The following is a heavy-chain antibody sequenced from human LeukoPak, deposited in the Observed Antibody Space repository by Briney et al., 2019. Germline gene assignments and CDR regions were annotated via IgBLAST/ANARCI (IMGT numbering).Heavy chain of an antibody. CDR2: ISAYNGNT. Sequence: ASVKVSCKASGYTFTSYGISWVRQAPGQGLEWMGWISAYNGNTNYAQKLQGRVTMTTDTSTSTAYMELRSLRSDDTAVYYCARGEGMVRGVLIYYYGMDVWGQGTTVTVSS. D-gene: IGHD3-10*01. CDR1: GYTFTSYG. J-gene: IGHJ6*02. V-gene: IGHV1-18*01. CDR3: ARGEGMVRGVLIYYYGMDV.